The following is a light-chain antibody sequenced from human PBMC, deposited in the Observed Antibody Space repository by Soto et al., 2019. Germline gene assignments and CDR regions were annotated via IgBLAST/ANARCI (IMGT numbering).Light chain of an antibody. Sequence: EIVLTQSPGTLSLSPGERATLSCRASQSVSSSYLAWYQQKPGQAPRLLIYGASSRATGIPDRFSGSGSGTDFTPTISSLEPEDFAVYYCHQYGSSPLYTFGQGTKLEIK. CDR3: HQYGSSPLYT. V-gene: IGKV3-20*01. J-gene: IGKJ2*01. CDR2: GAS. CDR1: QSVSSSY.